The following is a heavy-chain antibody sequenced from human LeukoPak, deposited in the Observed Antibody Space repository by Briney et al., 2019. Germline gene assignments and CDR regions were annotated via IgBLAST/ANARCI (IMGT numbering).Heavy chain of an antibody. J-gene: IGHJ3*01. CDR3: ARDSIEGNYYQLYAFDL. CDR1: GGSVSGHY. CDR2: IYYTGST. Sequence: PSETLSLTCTVSGGSVSGHYWSWIRQPPGKGLEWIGDIYYTGSTNHNPSLKSRVTISVDTSENQFSLRLSSVTAADTAVYYCARDSIEGNYYQLYAFDLWGQGTMVTVSS. V-gene: IGHV4-59*02. D-gene: IGHD1-26*01.